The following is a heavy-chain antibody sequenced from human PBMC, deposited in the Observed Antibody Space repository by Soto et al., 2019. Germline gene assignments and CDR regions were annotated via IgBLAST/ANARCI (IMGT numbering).Heavy chain of an antibody. J-gene: IGHJ6*02. CDR3: AREGVAPGYDYTSRNYYYYGMDV. CDR1: GFTFSDYY. Sequence: PGGSLRLSCAASGFTFSDYYMSWIRQAPGKGLEWVSYISSSGSTIYYADSVKGRFTISRDNAKNSLYLQMNSLRAEDTAVYYCAREGVAPGYDYTSRNYYYYGMDVWGQGTTVTVSS. CDR2: ISSSGSTI. V-gene: IGHV3-11*01. D-gene: IGHD5-12*01.